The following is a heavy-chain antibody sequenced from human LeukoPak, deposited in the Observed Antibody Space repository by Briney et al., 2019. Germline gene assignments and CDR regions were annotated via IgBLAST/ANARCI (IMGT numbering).Heavy chain of an antibody. J-gene: IGHJ4*02. V-gene: IGHV1-2*02. Sequence: GASVKVSCKTSGYSFNGYFIQWVRQAPGQGLEWMGWINGNSGSTEYAQKFQGRVTITRDTSANTANMELRSLSSDDTAVYYCAGDSTSRFDYWGQGTLVTVSS. D-gene: IGHD5/OR15-5a*01. CDR3: AGDSTSRFDY. CDR2: INGNSGST. CDR1: GYSFNGYF.